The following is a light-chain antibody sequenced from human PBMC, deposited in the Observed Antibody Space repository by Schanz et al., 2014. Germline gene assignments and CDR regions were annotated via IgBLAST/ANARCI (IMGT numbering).Light chain of an antibody. Sequence: QSVLTQPASVSGSPGQSITISCTGTSSDVGGYKYVSWYQQHPGKAPKLMIYDVSDRPSGVSNRFSGSKSGNTASLTISGLQAEDEADYYCCSYAGDNTVRFGGGTKVTVL. CDR2: DVS. CDR1: SSDVGGYKY. CDR3: CSYAGDNTVR. J-gene: IGLJ3*02. V-gene: IGLV2-14*03.